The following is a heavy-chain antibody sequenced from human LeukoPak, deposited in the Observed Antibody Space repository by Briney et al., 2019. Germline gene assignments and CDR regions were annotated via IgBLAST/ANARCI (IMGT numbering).Heavy chain of an antibody. J-gene: IGHJ4*02. D-gene: IGHD2-15*01. CDR1: GGSFSGYY. V-gene: IGHV4-34*01. CDR3: ARHPASSIYCSGGSCFGSYYFDY. CDR2: INHSGST. Sequence: SGTLSLTCAVYGGSFSGYYWSWIRQPPGKGLEWIGEINHSGSTNYNPSLKSRVTISVDTSKNQFSLKLSSVTAADTAVYYCARHPASSIYCSGGSCFGSYYFDYWGQGTLVTVSS.